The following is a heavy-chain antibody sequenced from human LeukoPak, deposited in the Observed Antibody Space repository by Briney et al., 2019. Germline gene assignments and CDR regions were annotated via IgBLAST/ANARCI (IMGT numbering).Heavy chain of an antibody. V-gene: IGHV4-34*01. D-gene: IGHD3-10*01. CDR1: GGSFSGYY. CDR2: VYHTGST. Sequence: SETLSLTCAVYGGSFSGYYWSWIRQPPGKGLVWIGEVYHTGSTKYNPSLKSRVTIYVDTSKNQFSLRLSHVNAADTAVYYCARRSVRGVIRYWGQRTLVTASS. J-gene: IGHJ4*02. CDR3: ARRSVRGVIRY.